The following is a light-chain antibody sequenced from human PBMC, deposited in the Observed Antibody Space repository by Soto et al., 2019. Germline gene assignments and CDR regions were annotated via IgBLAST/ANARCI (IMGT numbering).Light chain of an antibody. CDR2: GAS. CDR1: QSVSSSY. Sequence: EIVLTQSPGTLSLSPGERATLSCRASQSVSSSYLAWYQQKPGQAPRLLIYGASSRATGIPDRFSGSGSGTDFTLTISRPEPEDFAVYYCKQYGSSQITFGQGTRLEIK. CDR3: KQYGSSQIT. J-gene: IGKJ5*01. V-gene: IGKV3-20*01.